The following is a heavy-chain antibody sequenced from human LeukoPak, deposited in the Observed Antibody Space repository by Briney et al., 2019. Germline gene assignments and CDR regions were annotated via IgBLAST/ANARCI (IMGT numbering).Heavy chain of an antibody. CDR2: IYTSGST. V-gene: IGHV4-4*07. Sequence: SETLSLTCTVSGGSISSYYWSWIRQPAGKGLEWIGRIYTSGSTNYNPSLKSRVTMSVDTSKNQFSLKLSSVTAADTAVYYCAREDCSGGSCYSGGNWFDPWGQGTQVTVSS. D-gene: IGHD2-15*01. J-gene: IGHJ5*02. CDR1: GGSISSYY. CDR3: AREDCSGGSCYSGGNWFDP.